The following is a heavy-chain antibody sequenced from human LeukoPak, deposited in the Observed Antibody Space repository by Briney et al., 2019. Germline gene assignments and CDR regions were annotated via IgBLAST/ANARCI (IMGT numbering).Heavy chain of an antibody. CDR3: ARDLVGATLDAFDI. V-gene: IGHV3-21*01. D-gene: IGHD1-26*01. CDR1: GFTFSSYS. Sequence: PGGSLRLSCAASGFTFSSYSMNWVRQAPGKGLEWVSSISSSSSYIYYADSVEGRFTISRDNAKNSLYLQMNSLRAEDMAVYYCARDLVGATLDAFDIWGQGTMVTVSS. J-gene: IGHJ3*02. CDR2: ISSSSSYI.